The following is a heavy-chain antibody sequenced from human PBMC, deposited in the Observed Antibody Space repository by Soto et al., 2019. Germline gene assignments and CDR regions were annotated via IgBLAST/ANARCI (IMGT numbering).Heavy chain of an antibody. CDR3: ARVHYCSSTNCFGFDP. CDR1: GGSIRNYY. Sequence: KASETLSLTCTVSGGSIRNYYWSWIRQPPAKGLEWIGYIYYSGSTDYNPSLKSRVTISLDTSKNQFSLKLTSVTAADTAVYYCARVHYCSSTNCFGFDPWGQGTLVTVSS. V-gene: IGHV4-59*01. CDR2: IYYSGST. J-gene: IGHJ5*02. D-gene: IGHD2-2*01.